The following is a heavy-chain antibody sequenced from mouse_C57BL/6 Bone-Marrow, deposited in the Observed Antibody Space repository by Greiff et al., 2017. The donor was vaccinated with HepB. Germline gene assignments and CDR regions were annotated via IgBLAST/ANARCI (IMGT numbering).Heavy chain of an antibody. CDR2: IYPGNSDT. CDR3: TRGPTVVAKDY. J-gene: IGHJ2*01. V-gene: IGHV1-5*01. D-gene: IGHD1-1*01. Sequence: EVQLQQSGTVLARPGASVKMSCKTSGYTFTSYWMHWVKQRPGQGLEWIGAIYPGNSDTSYNQKFKGKAKLTAVTSASTAYMELSSLTNEDSAFYYCTRGPTVVAKDYWGQGTTLTVSS. CDR1: GYTFTSYW.